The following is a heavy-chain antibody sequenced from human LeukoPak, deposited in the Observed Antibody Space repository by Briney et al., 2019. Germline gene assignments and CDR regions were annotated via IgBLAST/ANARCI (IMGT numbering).Heavy chain of an antibody. D-gene: IGHD3-22*01. CDR1: GFTFRSYG. CDR2: ISSNGGRT. V-gene: IGHV3-64*01. Sequence: PGGSLRLSCAASGFTFRSYGMHWVRQAPGKGLEYVSAISSNGGRTYYANSVKGRFTISRVNSRNTLYLQMGSLRAEDMAVYYCATYYYDSGGFHFHHWGQGTLVTVSS. CDR3: ATYYYDSGGFHFHH. J-gene: IGHJ1*01.